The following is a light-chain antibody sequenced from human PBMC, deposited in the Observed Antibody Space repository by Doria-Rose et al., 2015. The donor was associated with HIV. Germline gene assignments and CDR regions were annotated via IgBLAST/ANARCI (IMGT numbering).Light chain of an antibody. V-gene: IGLV2-14*03. CDR2: DVS. J-gene: IGLJ1*01. CDR1: ND. CDR3: SSYSSSLYV. Sequence: NDVSWYQQHPGQAPKLVIYDVSNRPSGVSNRFSGSKSGNTASLTISGLQTEDEADYFCSSYSSSLYVFGSGTKVTVL.